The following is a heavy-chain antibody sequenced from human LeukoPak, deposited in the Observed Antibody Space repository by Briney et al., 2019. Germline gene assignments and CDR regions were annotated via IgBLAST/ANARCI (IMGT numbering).Heavy chain of an antibody. D-gene: IGHD2-15*01. V-gene: IGHV3-30*02. Sequence: PGGSLRLSCAASGFTFSSYGMHWVRQAPGKGLEWVAFIRYDGSNKYYVDSVKGRFTISRDNSKNTLYLQMNSLRAEDTAVYYCAKEEGYRNYFDYWGQGTLVTVSS. J-gene: IGHJ4*02. CDR2: IRYDGSNK. CDR3: AKEEGYRNYFDY. CDR1: GFTFSSYG.